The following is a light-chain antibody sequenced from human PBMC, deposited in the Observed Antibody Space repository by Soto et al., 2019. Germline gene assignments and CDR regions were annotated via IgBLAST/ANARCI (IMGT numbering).Light chain of an antibody. CDR1: LTVSTD. Sequence: EVVMTQSPATLSVSPGERATLSCRASLTVSTDLAWFQQRPGQAPRLLIYDASTRATGIAARFSGSGSGTEFTLTISSLQSEDFAVYYCQQHNRWPHTFGQGTRLAIK. J-gene: IGKJ5*01. CDR3: QQHNRWPHT. V-gene: IGKV3-15*01. CDR2: DAS.